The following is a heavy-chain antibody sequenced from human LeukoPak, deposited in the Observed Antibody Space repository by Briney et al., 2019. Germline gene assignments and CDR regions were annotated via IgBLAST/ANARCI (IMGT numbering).Heavy chain of an antibody. D-gene: IGHD3-10*01. CDR2: ISSNGGST. CDR3: ARGGCGSGSYYPCYYYYYMDV. Sequence: PGGSLRLSCADSGFTFSSYAMHWVRQAPGKGLEYVSAISSNGGSTYYANSVKGRFTISRDNSKNTLYLQMGSLRAEDMAVYYCARGGCGSGSYYPCYYYYYMDVWGKGTTVTVSS. J-gene: IGHJ6*03. V-gene: IGHV3-64*01. CDR1: GFTFSSYA.